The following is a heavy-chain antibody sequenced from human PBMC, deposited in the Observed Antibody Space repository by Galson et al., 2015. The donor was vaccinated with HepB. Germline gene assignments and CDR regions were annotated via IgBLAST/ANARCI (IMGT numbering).Heavy chain of an antibody. V-gene: IGHV3-33*06. Sequence: SLRLSCAASGFTFRSFGMHWVRQAPGKGLEWLAVIWYDGSEKYYRDSVKGRFTISKDTSKNTLYLRMDSLRVEDTAVYYCAKEALPDYGGVTGFHYWGQGTPVTVSS. J-gene: IGHJ4*02. CDR1: GFTFRSFG. CDR2: IWYDGSEK. CDR3: AKEALPDYGGVTGFHY. D-gene: IGHD4-23*01.